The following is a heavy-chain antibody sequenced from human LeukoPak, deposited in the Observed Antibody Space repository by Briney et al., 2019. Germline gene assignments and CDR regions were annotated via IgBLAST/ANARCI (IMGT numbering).Heavy chain of an antibody. D-gene: IGHD3-9*01. Sequence: PSETLSLTCSVSGGSIESYYWSWIRQPPGKGLEFIGYIAASGTTKHNPSLKSRVTLSMDTSKNQFSLKLRSVTAADTAVYFCARFPYFEGFDYWGQGTLVTVSP. CDR3: ARFPYFEGFDY. J-gene: IGHJ4*02. V-gene: IGHV4-4*08. CDR1: GGSIESYY. CDR2: IAASGTT.